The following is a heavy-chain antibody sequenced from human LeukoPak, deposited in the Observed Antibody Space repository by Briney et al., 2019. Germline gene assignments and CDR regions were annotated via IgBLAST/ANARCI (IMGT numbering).Heavy chain of an antibody. J-gene: IGHJ4*02. Sequence: PGAPLRLSCAASGFTFSSYAMSWVRQAPGKGLEWVSAISGSGGSTYYADSVKGRFTISRDSSKNTLYLQMNSLRAEDTAVYYCAKAVGATLKALFDYWGQGTLVTVSS. CDR1: GFTFSSYA. D-gene: IGHD1-26*01. V-gene: IGHV3-23*01. CDR2: ISGSGGST. CDR3: AKAVGATLKALFDY.